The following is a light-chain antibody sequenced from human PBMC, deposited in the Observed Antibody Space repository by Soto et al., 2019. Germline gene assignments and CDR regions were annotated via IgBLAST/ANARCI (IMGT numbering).Light chain of an antibody. CDR3: QQYNSYSQT. J-gene: IGKJ1*01. V-gene: IGKV1-5*01. CDR2: DAS. CDR1: QSISTW. Sequence: GDRVTITCRASQSISTWLAWYQQEPGKFPKLLIYDASSLESGVPSRFRGSGSGTEFTLTISSLRPDDSETYYCQQYNSYSQTFGQGTKVDI.